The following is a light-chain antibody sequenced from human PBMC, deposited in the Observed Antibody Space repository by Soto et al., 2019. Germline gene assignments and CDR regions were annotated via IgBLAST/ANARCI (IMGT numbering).Light chain of an antibody. V-gene: IGKV3-20*01. CDR1: QSVSSSY. CDR2: GAS. J-gene: IGKJ4*01. CDR3: QQYGSSPRT. Sequence: EIVLTQSPGTLFLSPGERATLSCRASQSVSSSYLAWYQQKPGQAPRLLIYGASSRATGIPDRFSGSGSGTDFTLTISRLEPEDFAVYYYQQYGSSPRTFGGGTKVDIK.